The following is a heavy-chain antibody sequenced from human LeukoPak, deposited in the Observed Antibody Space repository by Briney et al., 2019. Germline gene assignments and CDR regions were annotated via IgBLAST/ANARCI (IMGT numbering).Heavy chain of an antibody. D-gene: IGHD2-21*01. CDR3: ARGPVVIALYYFDY. Sequence: PSETLSLTCTVSGGSISSGDYYWSWIRQPPGKGLEWIGYIYYSGSDYYNPPLKSRVTISVDTSKNQFSLKLSSVTAADTAVYYCARGPVVIALYYFDYWGQGTLVTVSS. CDR1: GGSISSGDYY. J-gene: IGHJ4*02. V-gene: IGHV4-30-4*08. CDR2: IYYSGSD.